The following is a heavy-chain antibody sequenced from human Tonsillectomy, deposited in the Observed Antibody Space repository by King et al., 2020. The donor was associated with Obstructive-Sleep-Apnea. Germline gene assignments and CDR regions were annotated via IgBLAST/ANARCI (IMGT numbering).Heavy chain of an antibody. D-gene: IGHD3-3*01. J-gene: IGHJ4*02. CDR2: IRYDGSNM. V-gene: IGHV3-30*02. CDR1: GFTFSTYG. CDR3: AKPTSNYDFWSGFDY. Sequence: VQLVESGGGVVQPGTSLRLSCTASGFTFSTYGMHWVRQAPGKGLEWVAFIRYDGSNMFYADSVKGRFTVSRDNSKNTLYLQMNSLRAEDTALYYSAKPTSNYDFWSGFDYWGQGTLVTVFS.